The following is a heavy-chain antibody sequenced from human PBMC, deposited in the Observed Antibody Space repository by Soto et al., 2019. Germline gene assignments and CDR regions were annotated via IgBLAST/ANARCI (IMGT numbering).Heavy chain of an antibody. Sequence: SETLSLTCTVSGGSMSRGDYYWSWIRQPPGKGLEWIGFIYHTGSTYYSPSLKSRVAISVDTSKNQFSLKLTSVNTADTAIYYCTRGGDPYKTGHWGQGTLVTVSS. V-gene: IGHV4-30-4*02. CDR3: TRGGDPYKTGH. D-gene: IGHD2-21*01. CDR1: GGSMSRGDYY. J-gene: IGHJ4*02. CDR2: IYHTGST.